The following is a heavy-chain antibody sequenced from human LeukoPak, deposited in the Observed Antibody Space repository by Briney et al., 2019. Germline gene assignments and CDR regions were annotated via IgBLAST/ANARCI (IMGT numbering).Heavy chain of an antibody. CDR1: GFTFTSSA. J-gene: IGHJ6*04. CDR3: AAGVRSGGMDV. Sequence: GASVKVSCKASGFTFTSSAVLWVRQARGQRLEWIGWIVVGSGNTNYAQKFQERVTITRDMSTSTAYMELSSLRSEDTAVYYCAAGVRSGGMDVWGKGTTVTVSS. V-gene: IGHV1-58*01. CDR2: IVVGSGNT.